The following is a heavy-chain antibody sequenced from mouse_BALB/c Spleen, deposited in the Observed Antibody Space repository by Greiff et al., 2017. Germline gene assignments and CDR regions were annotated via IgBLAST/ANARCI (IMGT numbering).Heavy chain of an antibody. CDR2: IDPANGNT. CDR1: GFNITDTY. Sequence: EVKLMESGAELVKPGASVKLSCTASGFNITDTYMHWVKQRPEQGLEWIGRIDPANGNTKYDPKFQGKATITADTSSNTAYLQLSSLTSEDTAVYYCAITGTDYAMDYWGQGTSVTVSS. V-gene: IGHV14-3*02. CDR3: AITGTDYAMDY. D-gene: IGHD4-1*01. J-gene: IGHJ4*01.